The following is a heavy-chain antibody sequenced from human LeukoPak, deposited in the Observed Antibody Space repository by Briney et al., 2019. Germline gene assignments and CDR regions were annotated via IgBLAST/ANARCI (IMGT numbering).Heavy chain of an antibody. Sequence: HSETLSLTCAVYGGSFSGYYWNWIRQPPGKGLEWIGEINHRGSTNYNPSLKSRVTISVDTSKNQFSLKLSSVTAADTAVYYCARGNSSSFDYWGQGTLVTVSS. D-gene: IGHD6-13*01. J-gene: IGHJ4*02. CDR3: ARGNSSSFDY. CDR1: GGSFSGYY. V-gene: IGHV4-34*01. CDR2: INHRGST.